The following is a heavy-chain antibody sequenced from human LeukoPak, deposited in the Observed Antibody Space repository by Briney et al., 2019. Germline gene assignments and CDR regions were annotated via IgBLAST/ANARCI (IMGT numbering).Heavy chain of an antibody. CDR1: GFTFSSYA. CDR2: ISGSGGST. Sequence: GGSLRLSCAASGFTFSSYAMSWVRQAPGKGLEWVSAISGSGGSTYYADSVKGRFTMSRDNSKNTLHLQMNSLRAADTAVYYCAKLWFGESARFDYWGQGTLVTVSA. D-gene: IGHD3-10*01. CDR3: AKLWFGESARFDY. J-gene: IGHJ4*02. V-gene: IGHV3-23*01.